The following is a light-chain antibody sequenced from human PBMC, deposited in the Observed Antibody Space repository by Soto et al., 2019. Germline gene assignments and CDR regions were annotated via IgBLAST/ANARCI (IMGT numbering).Light chain of an antibody. V-gene: IGKV1D-12*01. CDR2: AAS. CDR1: QGISTS. CDR3: QQTNSFPLT. J-gene: IGKJ4*01. Sequence: DIQMTQSPSSVSASVGDGVTITCRASQGISTSLGWYQQKPGKAPKLLIYAASSLQSGVPSRFSGTGSGTDFTLTISSLQPEHFATYYYQQTNSFPLTFGGGTKVDIK.